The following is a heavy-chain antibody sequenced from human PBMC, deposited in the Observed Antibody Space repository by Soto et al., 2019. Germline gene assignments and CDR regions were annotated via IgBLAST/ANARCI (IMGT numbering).Heavy chain of an antibody. CDR2: ISAYNGNT. CDR1: GYTFTSYG. J-gene: IGHJ5*02. Sequence: QVQLVQSGAEVKKPGASVKVSCKASGYTFTSYGISWVRQAPGQGLEWMGWISAYNGNTNYAQKRQGRVTRTTDTSTSTGYRERRSLRSDDTAVYYGARFYSSSWYVRWFDPWGQGTLVTVSS. V-gene: IGHV1-18*01. D-gene: IGHD6-13*01. CDR3: ARFYSSSWYVRWFDP.